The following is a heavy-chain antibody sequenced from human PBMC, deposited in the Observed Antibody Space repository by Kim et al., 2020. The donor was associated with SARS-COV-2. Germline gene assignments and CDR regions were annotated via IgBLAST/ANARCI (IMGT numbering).Heavy chain of an antibody. D-gene: IGHD1-1*01. J-gene: IGHJ6*03. Sequence: ASVKVSCKASGYTFTSYDINWVRQATGQGLEWMGWMNPNSCNSGYVQKFQVRVTMTRNTSITTAYMELSSLSSEDTAVFYFARSKLFQCLFYYFYYIDV. CDR2: MNPNSCNS. V-gene: IGHV1-8*01. CDR3: ARSKLFQCLFYYFYYIDV. CDR1: GYTFTSYD.